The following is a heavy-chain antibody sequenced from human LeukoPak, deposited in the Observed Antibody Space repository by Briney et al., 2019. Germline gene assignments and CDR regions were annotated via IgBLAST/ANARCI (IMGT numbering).Heavy chain of an antibody. V-gene: IGHV4-39*01. CDR2: IYHSGST. Sequence: SETLSLTCTVSGASISNTGYYWGWIRQPPGKGLEWIGNIYHSGSTYYSPSLKSRVTLSVDTSKNQFSLKLSSVTAADTAVYYCAGLLNGGASHWFDPWGQGTLVTVSS. J-gene: IGHJ5*02. CDR3: AGLLNGGASHWFDP. CDR1: GASISNTGYY. D-gene: IGHD7-27*01.